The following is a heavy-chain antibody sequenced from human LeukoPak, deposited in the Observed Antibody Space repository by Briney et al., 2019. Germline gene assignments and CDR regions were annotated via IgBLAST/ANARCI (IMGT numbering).Heavy chain of an antibody. J-gene: IGHJ5*02. V-gene: IGHV1-2*02. CDR3: ARGVTNGDYGRMFDP. CDR1: GYSFTGYY. D-gene: IGHD4-17*01. CDR2: INPNSGGT. Sequence: ASVKVSCKASGYSFTGYYIHWVRQAPGSGLEWMGWINPNSGGTNYAQKFQGRVTMTRDTSMSTAYLELSSLRSDDTAVYHCARGVTNGDYGRMFDPWGQGTLVTVSS.